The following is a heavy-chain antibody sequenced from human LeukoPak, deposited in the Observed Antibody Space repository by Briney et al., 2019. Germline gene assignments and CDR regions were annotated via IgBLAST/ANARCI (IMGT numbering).Heavy chain of an antibody. CDR1: GFTFSSYA. V-gene: IGHV3-23*01. J-gene: IGHJ4*02. CDR3: ATTPGDIVVVVAAFDY. CDR2: ISGSGGST. D-gene: IGHD2-15*01. Sequence: HPGGSLRLPCAASGFTFSSYAMSWVRQAPGKGLEWVSAISGSGGSTYYADSVKGRFTISRDNSKNTLYLQMNSLRAEDTAVYYCATTPGDIVVVVAAFDYWGQGTLVTVSS.